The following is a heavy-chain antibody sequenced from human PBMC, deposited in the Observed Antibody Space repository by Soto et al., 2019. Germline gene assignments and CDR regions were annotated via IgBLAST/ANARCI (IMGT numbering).Heavy chain of an antibody. CDR3: ARSVQWDGFDP. CDR1: AGSISTINYY. CDR2: ISYSGST. D-gene: IGHD1-1*01. Sequence: QVQLQESGPGLVRPSQTLSLTCTVSAGSISTINYYWSWIRQHPEKGLEWIGYISYSGSTFYHSSLKSRVTISLDTSKKQFSLTLTSVTAADTAVYYCARSVQWDGFDPWGQGTMVTVSS. V-gene: IGHV4-31*03. J-gene: IGHJ3*01.